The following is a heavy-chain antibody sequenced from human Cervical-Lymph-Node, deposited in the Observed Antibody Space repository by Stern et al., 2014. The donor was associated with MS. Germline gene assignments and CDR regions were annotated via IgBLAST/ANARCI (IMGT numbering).Heavy chain of an antibody. J-gene: IGHJ5*02. D-gene: IGHD3-10*01. CDR1: GYTFTGYH. Sequence: VQLVQSGAEVKKPGASVKVACKASGYTFTGYHMHWVRQAPGQGLEWMGWINPNSGGTNYAQKFQGRVTMTRDTSISTVYMELSRLRSDDMAVYYCTKGGITYGSGSYNWFDPWGQGTLVTVSS. CDR3: TKGGITYGSGSYNWFDP. CDR2: INPNSGGT. V-gene: IGHV1-2*02.